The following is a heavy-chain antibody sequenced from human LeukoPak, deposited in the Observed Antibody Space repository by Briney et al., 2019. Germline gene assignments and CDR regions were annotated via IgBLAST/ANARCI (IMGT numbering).Heavy chain of an antibody. Sequence: GASVKVSCKASGYTFTGYYMHWVRQAPGQGLEWMGWINPNSGGTNYAQKFQGRVTMTRDTSISTAYMELSRLRSDDTAVYYCARDRSYHDSSGYLGSWGQGTLVTVSS. CDR1: GYTFTGYY. CDR2: INPNSGGT. D-gene: IGHD3-22*01. CDR3: ARDRSYHDSSGYLGS. V-gene: IGHV1-2*02. J-gene: IGHJ4*02.